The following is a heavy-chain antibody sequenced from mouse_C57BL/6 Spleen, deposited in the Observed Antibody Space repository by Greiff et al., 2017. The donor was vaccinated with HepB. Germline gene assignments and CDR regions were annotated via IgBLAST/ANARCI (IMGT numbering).Heavy chain of an antibody. V-gene: IGHV1-52*01. D-gene: IGHD1-1*02. CDR1: GYTFNSYW. CDR3: ARGGTTVLARCCYAMDY. Sequence: QVQLQQPGAELVRPGSSVKLSCKASGYTFNSYWMHWVKQRPIQGLEWIGNIDPSDSETHYNQKFKDKATLTVDKSSSTAYMQLSSLTSEDSAVYYGARGGTTVLARCCYAMDYWGQGTAVTVSA. CDR2: IDPSDSET. J-gene: IGHJ4*01.